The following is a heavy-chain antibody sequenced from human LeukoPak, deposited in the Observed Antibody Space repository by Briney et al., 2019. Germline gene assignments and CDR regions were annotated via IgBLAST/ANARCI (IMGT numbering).Heavy chain of an antibody. CDR3: ARVRSYSDAYYDFDP. CDR2: ISSSSSTI. Sequence: GGSLRLSCAASGFTFSNYNMNWVRQAPGKGLEWVSYISSSSSTIYYADSVKGRFTISRDNAKNSLFLQMNSLRAEDTAIYYCARVRSYSDAYYDFDPWGQGTLVTVSS. D-gene: IGHD2/OR15-2a*01. V-gene: IGHV3-48*04. J-gene: IGHJ5*02. CDR1: GFTFSNYN.